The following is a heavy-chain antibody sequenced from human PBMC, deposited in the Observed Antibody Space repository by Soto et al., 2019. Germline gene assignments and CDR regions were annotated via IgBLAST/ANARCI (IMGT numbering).Heavy chain of an antibody. J-gene: IGHJ4*02. CDR2: ISSSSSTI. D-gene: IGHD2-2*01. CDR3: ASIVVVPAAIDFDY. Sequence: GGSLRLSCAASGFTFSSYSMNWVRQAPGKGLEWVSYISSSSSTIYYADSVKGRFTISRDNAKNSLYLQMSSLRAEDTAVYYCASIVVVPAAIDFDYWGQGTLVTVSS. V-gene: IGHV3-48*01. CDR1: GFTFSSYS.